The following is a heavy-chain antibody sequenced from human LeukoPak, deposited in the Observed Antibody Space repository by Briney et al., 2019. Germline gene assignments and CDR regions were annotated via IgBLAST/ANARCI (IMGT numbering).Heavy chain of an antibody. CDR2: INHSGST. V-gene: IGHV4-34*01. CDR1: GGSFSGYY. CDR3: ARHSAYYDFWSGYSTFDY. Sequence: SETLSLTCAVSGGSFSGYYWSWIRQPPGKGLEWIGEINHSGSTNYNPSLKSRVTISVDTSKNQFSLKLSSVTAADTAVYYCARHSAYYDFWSGYSTFDYWGQGTLVTVSS. D-gene: IGHD3-3*01. J-gene: IGHJ4*02.